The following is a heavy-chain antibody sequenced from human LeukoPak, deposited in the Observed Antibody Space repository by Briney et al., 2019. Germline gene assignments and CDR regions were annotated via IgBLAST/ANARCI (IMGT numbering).Heavy chain of an antibody. CDR1: GDSISSFY. CDR3: ARAPTPRGSSRY. V-gene: IGHV4-59*01. CDR2: IYNDGTT. J-gene: IGHJ4*02. D-gene: IGHD1-26*01. Sequence: PSETLSLTCTVSGDSISSFYWNWFRQPPGKGLEWIGYIYNDGTTKYNPSLGSRVYMSVDTPNDNFSLKMHSVAAADTAVYYCARAPTPRGSSRYWGQGILVTVSS.